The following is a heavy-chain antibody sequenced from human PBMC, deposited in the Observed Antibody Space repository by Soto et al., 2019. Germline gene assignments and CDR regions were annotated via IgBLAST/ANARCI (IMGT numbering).Heavy chain of an antibody. J-gene: IGHJ4*02. CDR3: ETKEWFTSGISPFHS. D-gene: IGHD3-3*01. Sequence: QVLLVQSGAEVERPGASVKVSCKASGYIFTNYPIHWVRQAPGQRLEWMGWINPVNGDTGHSQKFQVRHTITRDTSATSAYMELSPRPAQDTAVYYCETKEWFTSGISPFHSRAEGTLVNV. CDR2: INPVNGDT. CDR1: GYIFTNYP. V-gene: IGHV1-3*01.